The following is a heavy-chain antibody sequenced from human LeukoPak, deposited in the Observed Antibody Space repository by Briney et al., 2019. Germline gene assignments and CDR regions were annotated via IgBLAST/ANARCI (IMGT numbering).Heavy chain of an antibody. V-gene: IGHV3-48*01. J-gene: IGHJ3*02. CDR1: GFTFSSYS. CDR2: ISSSSSTI. D-gene: IGHD3-9*01. Sequence: PGGSLRLSCAASGFTFSSYSMNWVRQAPGKGLEWVSYISSSSSTIYYADSVKGRFTISRDNAKNPLYLQMNSLRAEDTAVYYCARGSRGYFDWFPDAFDIWGQGTMVTVSS. CDR3: ARGSRGYFDWFPDAFDI.